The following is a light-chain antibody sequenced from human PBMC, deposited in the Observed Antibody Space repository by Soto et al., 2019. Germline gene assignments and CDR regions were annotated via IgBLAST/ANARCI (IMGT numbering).Light chain of an antibody. CDR2: EVS. V-gene: IGLV2-14*01. J-gene: IGLJ2*01. CDR1: SSDVGGYNY. Sequence: QSALTQPASVSGSPGQSITISCTGTSSDVGGYNYVSWYQQHPGKAPKLMIYEVSNRPSGVSNRFSGSKSGNTASLTISGLQADDEADYSFSSYTRNSTLVFGGGTKLTVL. CDR3: SSYTRNSTLV.